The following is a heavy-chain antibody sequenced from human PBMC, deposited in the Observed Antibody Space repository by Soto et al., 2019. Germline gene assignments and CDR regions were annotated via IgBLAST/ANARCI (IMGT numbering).Heavy chain of an antibody. CDR1: GFTFSSYG. D-gene: IGHD2-21*02. J-gene: IGHJ5*02. CDR2: ISYDGSNK. Sequence: GGSLRLSCAASGFTFSSYGMHWVRQAPGKGLEWVAVISYDGSNKYYADSVKGRFTISRDNSKNTLYLQMNSLRAEDTAVYYCAKDPRAYCGGDCYLWFDPWGQGTLVTVSS. V-gene: IGHV3-30*18. CDR3: AKDPRAYCGGDCYLWFDP.